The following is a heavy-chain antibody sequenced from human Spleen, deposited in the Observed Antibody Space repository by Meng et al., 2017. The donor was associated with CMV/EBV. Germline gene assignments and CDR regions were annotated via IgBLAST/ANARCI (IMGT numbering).Heavy chain of an antibody. Sequence: GGSLRLSCAASGFTLSNYGINWVRQAPGKGLEWVSSITSSSSSIYYADSVKGRFTISSDNAKNSLYLQMNSLRAEDTAVYYCAREVGPWGQGTLVTVSS. D-gene: IGHD1-26*01. CDR1: GFTLSNYG. CDR2: ITSSSSSI. CDR3: AREVGP. J-gene: IGHJ5*02. V-gene: IGHV3-21*01.